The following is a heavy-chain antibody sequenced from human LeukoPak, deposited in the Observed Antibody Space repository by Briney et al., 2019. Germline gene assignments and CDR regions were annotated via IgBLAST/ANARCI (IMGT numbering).Heavy chain of an antibody. CDR1: GGSISSYY. D-gene: IGHD2-2*01. CDR3: AWEVVVPAAMDYYYYMDV. CDR2: IYTSGST. Sequence: SETLSLTCTVSGGSISSYYWSWIRQPAGKGLEWIGRIYTSGSTNYNPSLKSRVTMSVDTSKNQFSLKLSSVTAADTAVYYCAWEVVVPAAMDYYYYMDVWGKGTTVTVSS. V-gene: IGHV4-4*07. J-gene: IGHJ6*03.